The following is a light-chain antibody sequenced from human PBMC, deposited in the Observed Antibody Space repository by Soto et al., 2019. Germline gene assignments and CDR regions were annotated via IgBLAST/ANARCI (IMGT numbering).Light chain of an antibody. CDR2: DAS. CDR1: QSVRSN. Sequence: TQSPATLSVSPVHRLTLSCRASQSVRSNLAWYQQKPGQAPRLLIYDASNRATGIPARFSGSGSGTDFTLTISSLEPEDFAVYYCQQRSNWPPLTFGGGTKVDIK. CDR3: QQRSNWPPLT. V-gene: IGKV3-11*01. J-gene: IGKJ4*01.